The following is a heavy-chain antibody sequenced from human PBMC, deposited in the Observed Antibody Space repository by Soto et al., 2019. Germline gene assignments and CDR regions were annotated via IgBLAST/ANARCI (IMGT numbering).Heavy chain of an antibody. D-gene: IGHD6-19*01. V-gene: IGHV4-39*01. CDR1: GGSIRSSTYC. J-gene: IGHJ4*02. Sequence: LETLPLTCPVSGGSIRSSTYCWGWIRQPPGKGLEWIGSIYYSGRTYYNPSLKSRVTIAVDTSNNQFSLKLSSVTAADTAVYFCARSASSGWGDFDYWGQGTLVTVSS. CDR2: IYYSGRT. CDR3: ARSASSGWGDFDY.